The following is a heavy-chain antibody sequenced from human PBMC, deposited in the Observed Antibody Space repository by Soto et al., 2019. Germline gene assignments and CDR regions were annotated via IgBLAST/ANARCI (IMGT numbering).Heavy chain of an antibody. CDR2: IWYDGSKE. Sequence: PGGSLRLSCAASGFTFSSYGMHWVRQAPGKGLEWVALIWYDGSKEYYADSVKGRFTISRDNSKNTLYLQMNSLRAEDTAVYYCARDRGYSYKGWFDPWGQGTLVTVSS. J-gene: IGHJ5*02. CDR1: GFTFSSYG. D-gene: IGHD5-18*01. CDR3: ARDRGYSYKGWFDP. V-gene: IGHV3-30*02.